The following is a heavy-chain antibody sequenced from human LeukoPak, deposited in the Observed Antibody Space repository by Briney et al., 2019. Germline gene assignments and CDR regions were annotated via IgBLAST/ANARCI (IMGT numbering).Heavy chain of an antibody. CDR3: ARESDYVWGSYRQSYYYYYMDV. D-gene: IGHD3-16*02. CDR2: IRYDGSNK. CDR1: GFTFSSYG. V-gene: IGHV3-30*02. J-gene: IGHJ6*03. Sequence: GGSLRLSCAASGFTFSSYGMLWVRQAPGKGLEWVAFIRYDGSNKYYADSVKGRFTISRDNAKNSLYLQMNSLRAEDTAVYYCARESDYVWGSYRQSYYYYYMDVWGKGTTVTISS.